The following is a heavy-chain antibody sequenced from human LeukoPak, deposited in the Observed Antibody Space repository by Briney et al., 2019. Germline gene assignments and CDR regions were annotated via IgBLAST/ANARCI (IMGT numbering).Heavy chain of an antibody. CDR3: ARSDWFDP. V-gene: IGHV3-74*01. CDR1: GFTFRGYW. Sequence: GGSLRLSCAASGFTFRGYWMHWVRQAPGKGLVWVSRIRSDGSLTFYADSVKGRFTISRDNAKNTLYLQMNSLRAEDTAVYYCARSDWFDPWGQGTLVTVSS. D-gene: IGHD3-3*01. CDR2: IRSDGSLT. J-gene: IGHJ5*02.